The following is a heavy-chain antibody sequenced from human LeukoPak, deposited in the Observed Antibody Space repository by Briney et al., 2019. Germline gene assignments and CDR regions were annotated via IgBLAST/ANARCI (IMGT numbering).Heavy chain of an antibody. D-gene: IGHD2-15*01. CDR2: ISSSSSYI. V-gene: IGHV3-21*04. Sequence: KSGGSLRLSCAASGFTFSDYGMHWVRQAPGKGLEWVSSISSSSSYIYYADSVKGRFTISRDNAKNSLFLQMNSLRAEDTAVYYCANNDQSLGYCSGGSCYGGGYYMDVWGKGTTVTISS. CDR3: ANNDQSLGYCSGGSCYGGGYYMDV. CDR1: GFTFSDYG. J-gene: IGHJ6*03.